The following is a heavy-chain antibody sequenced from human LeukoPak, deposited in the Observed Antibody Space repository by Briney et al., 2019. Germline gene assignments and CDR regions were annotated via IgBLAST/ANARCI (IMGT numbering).Heavy chain of an antibody. CDR2: INHSGST. V-gene: IGHV4-34*01. J-gene: IGHJ6*03. CDR1: GGSFSGYY. Sequence: SETPSLTCAVYGGSFSGYYWSWIRQPPGKGLEWIGEINHSGSTNYNPSLKSRVTISVDTSKNQFSLKLSSVTAADTAVYYCARNLREQLAYYYYYYMDVWGKGTTVTVSS. CDR3: ARNLREQLAYYYYYYMDV. D-gene: IGHD6-6*01.